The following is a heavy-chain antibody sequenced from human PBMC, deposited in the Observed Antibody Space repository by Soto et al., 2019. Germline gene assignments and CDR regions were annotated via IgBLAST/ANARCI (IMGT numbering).Heavy chain of an antibody. CDR1: GGSTSSYY. D-gene: IGHD1-1*01. V-gene: IGHV4-59*08. CDR2: IYYSGST. J-gene: IGHJ4*02. CDR3: ARVSTTPYYFDY. Sequence: PSETLSLTCTVSGGSTSSYYWSWIRQPPGKGLEWIGYIYYSGSTNYNPSLKSRVTISVDTSKNQFSLKLSSVTAADTAVYYCARVSTTPYYFDYWGQGTLVTVSS.